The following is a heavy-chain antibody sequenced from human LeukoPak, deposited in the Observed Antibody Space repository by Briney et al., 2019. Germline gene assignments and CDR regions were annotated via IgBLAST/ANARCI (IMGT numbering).Heavy chain of an antibody. J-gene: IGHJ4*02. V-gene: IGHV1-69*05. Sequence: SGKVSCQASGGTFLSYAISWVRQAPGQGVEWMGGIIPIFGTANYAQKFQGRVTITTDESTSTAYMELSSLRSEDTAVYYCARGKYSFDYWGQGTLVTVSS. CDR3: ARGKYSFDY. CDR2: IIPIFGTA. CDR1: GGTFLSYA.